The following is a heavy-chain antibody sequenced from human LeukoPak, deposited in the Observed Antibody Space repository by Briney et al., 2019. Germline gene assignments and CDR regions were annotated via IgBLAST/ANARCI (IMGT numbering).Heavy chain of an antibody. CDR1: GFSFSGYA. V-gene: IGHV3-30*18. D-gene: IGHD3-10*01. Sequence: GGALRLSCAASGFSFSGYAIHWVRQAPGKGLEWVAVISYDGSNEYYADSVKGRFTISRDNSKNTLYLQMNGLRVEDTAVYYCAKDRSLTVRGVIISYYFDYWGQGALVTVSS. CDR3: AKDRSLTVRGVIISYYFDY. J-gene: IGHJ4*02. CDR2: ISYDGSNE.